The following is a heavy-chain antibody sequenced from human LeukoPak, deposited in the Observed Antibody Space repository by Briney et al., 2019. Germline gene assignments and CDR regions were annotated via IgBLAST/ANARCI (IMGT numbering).Heavy chain of an antibody. CDR2: IYSGGST. CDR1: GFTVSSNY. D-gene: IGHD6-6*01. J-gene: IGHJ4*02. CDR3: ARIAARPDYFDY. V-gene: IGHV3-53*05. Sequence: GGSLRLSCAASGFTVSSNYMSWVRQAPGKGLEWVSVIYSGGSTYYADSVKGRFTISRDNSKNTLYLQMNSLRAEDTAVYYCARIAARPDYFDYWGQGTLVTVSS.